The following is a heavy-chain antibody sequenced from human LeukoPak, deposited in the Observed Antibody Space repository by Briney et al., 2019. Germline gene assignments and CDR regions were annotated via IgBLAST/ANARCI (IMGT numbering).Heavy chain of an antibody. V-gene: IGHV3-23*01. CDR3: AKDLGSITMIVVD. D-gene: IGHD3-22*01. CDR1: GFTFSSHA. CDR2: ISGSGGST. J-gene: IGHJ4*02. Sequence: PGGSLRLSCAASGFTFSSHAMSWVRQAPGKGLEWVSAISGSGGSTYYADSAKGRFTISRDNSKNTLYLQMNSLRAEDTAVYYCAKDLGSITMIVVDWGQGTLVTVSS.